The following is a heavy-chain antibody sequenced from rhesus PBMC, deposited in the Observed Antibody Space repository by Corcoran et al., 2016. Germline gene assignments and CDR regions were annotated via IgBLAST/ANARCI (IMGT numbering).Heavy chain of an antibody. V-gene: IGHV4-173*01. D-gene: IGHD2-15*01. Sequence: QLQLQESGSGLVKTSETLSLTCAVSGGPISSNYWSWIRQPPGKGLEWIGRSSGSGGSTDYKPSRKSRVTISTDTSKNQFSLKLISVTAAYSAVYYCSRDTWLTVTPLDYWGQGVLVTVSS. CDR3: SRDTWLTVTPLDY. CDR1: GGPISSNY. J-gene: IGHJ4*01. CDR2: SSGSGGST.